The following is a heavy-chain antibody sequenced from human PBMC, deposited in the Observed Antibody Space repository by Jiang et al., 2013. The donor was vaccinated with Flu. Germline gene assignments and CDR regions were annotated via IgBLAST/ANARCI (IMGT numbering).Heavy chain of an antibody. CDR1: GGTFSSYA. D-gene: IGHD5-12*01. V-gene: IGHV1-69*01. J-gene: IGHJ4*02. CDR2: IIPIFGIA. Sequence: VQLVESGAEVKKPGSSVKVSCKASGGTFSSYAISWVRQAPGQGLEWMGGIIPIFGIANYAQKFQGRVTITADESTSTAYMELSSLRSEDTAVYYCARDRGYSGYDWDYFDYWGQGTLVTVSS. CDR3: ARDRGYSGYDWDYFDY.